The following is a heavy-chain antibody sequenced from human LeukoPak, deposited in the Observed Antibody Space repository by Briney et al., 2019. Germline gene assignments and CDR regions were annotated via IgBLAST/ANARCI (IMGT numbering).Heavy chain of an antibody. V-gene: IGHV3-74*01. CDR1: GFTFSNYW. Sequence: GGSLRLSCAASGFTFSNYWMYWVRQAPGKGLVWVSRINNDASTTTSADSVKGRFSISRDNAKTTLYLQMNSLRAEDTAVYYCARGYCSSTTCYNAFDIWGQGTMVTVSS. CDR3: ARGYCSSTTCYNAFDI. CDR2: INNDASTT. J-gene: IGHJ3*02. D-gene: IGHD2-2*02.